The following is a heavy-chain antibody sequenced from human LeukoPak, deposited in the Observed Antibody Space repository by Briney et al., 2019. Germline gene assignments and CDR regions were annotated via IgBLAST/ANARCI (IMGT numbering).Heavy chain of an antibody. D-gene: IGHD2-2*02. CDR2: IIPIFGTA. CDR1: GGTFSSYA. Sequence: ASVKVSCKASGGTFSSYAISWVRQAPGQGLEWMGGIIPIFGTANYAQKFQGRVTITTDESTSTAYMELSSLRSEDTAVYYCARAQVAAAIGYYYYMDVWGKGTTVTVSS. CDR3: ARAQVAAAIGYYYYMDV. J-gene: IGHJ6*03. V-gene: IGHV1-69*05.